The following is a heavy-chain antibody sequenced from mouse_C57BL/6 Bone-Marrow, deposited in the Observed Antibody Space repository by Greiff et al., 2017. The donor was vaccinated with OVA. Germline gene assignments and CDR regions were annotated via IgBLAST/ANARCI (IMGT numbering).Heavy chain of an antibody. Sequence: DVMLVASGGGLVKPGGSLKLSCAASGFTFSSYAMSWVRQTPEKRLEWVATISDGGSYTYYPDNVKGRFTISRDNAKNNLYLQMSHLKSEDTAMYYCARDGFFITTVVAPWGQGTSVTVSS. CDR1: GFTFSSYA. V-gene: IGHV5-4*01. D-gene: IGHD1-1*01. CDR2: ISDGGSYT. CDR3: ARDGFFITTVVAP. J-gene: IGHJ4*01.